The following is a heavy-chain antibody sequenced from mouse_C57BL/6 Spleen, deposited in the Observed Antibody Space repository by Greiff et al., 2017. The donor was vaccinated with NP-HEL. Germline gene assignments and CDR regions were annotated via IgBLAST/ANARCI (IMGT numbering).Heavy chain of an antibody. Sequence: VQLKESGPELVKPGASVKISCKASGYSFTDYNMNWVKQSNGKSLEWIGVINPNYGTTSYNQKFKGKATLTVDQSSSTAYMQLNSLTSEDSAVYYCAREEGYYGKLDWYFDVWGTGTTVTVSS. J-gene: IGHJ1*03. CDR2: INPNYGTT. D-gene: IGHD2-1*01. CDR3: AREEGYYGKLDWYFDV. V-gene: IGHV1-39*01. CDR1: GYSFTDYN.